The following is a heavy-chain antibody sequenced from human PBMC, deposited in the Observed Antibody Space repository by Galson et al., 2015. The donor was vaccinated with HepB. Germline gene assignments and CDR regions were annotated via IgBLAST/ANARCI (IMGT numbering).Heavy chain of an antibody. D-gene: IGHD3-22*01. CDR3: ARSLDYYDSDGSDWVDP. V-gene: IGHV1-69*02. Sequence: SVKVSCKVSGGTFTTYTISWVRQAPGQGFEWLGSIIPLVGISNYAERFKERVSFTADKSTSTTSMELRSLGSEDTAIYHCARSLDYYDSDGSDWVDPWGQGTLVTVSA. J-gene: IGHJ5*02. CDR2: IIPLVGIS. CDR1: GGTFTTYT.